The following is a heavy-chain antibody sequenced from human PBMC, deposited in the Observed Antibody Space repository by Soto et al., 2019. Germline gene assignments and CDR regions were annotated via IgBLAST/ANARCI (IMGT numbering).Heavy chain of an antibody. V-gene: IGHV3-30*04. J-gene: IGHJ4*02. Sequence: GGSLRLSCVASGFTFSSYAMQWVRQAPGKGLEWVTVISYDGRNEYYADSVKGRFTISRDNAKNTLYLQMNSLRAEDTAVYYCTRGWVEWLSRQPPNDYWGQGTLVTVSS. CDR2: ISYDGRNE. CDR1: GFTFSSYA. D-gene: IGHD3-3*01. CDR3: TRGWVEWLSRQPPNDY.